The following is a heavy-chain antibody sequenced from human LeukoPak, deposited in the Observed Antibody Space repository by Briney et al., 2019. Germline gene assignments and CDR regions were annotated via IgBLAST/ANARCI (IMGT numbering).Heavy chain of an antibody. CDR1: GGFISSTSYY. CDR3: ARRRVANWNYGYYLDV. V-gene: IGHV4-39*01. J-gene: IGHJ6*03. D-gene: IGHD1-7*01. Sequence: PSETLSLTCTVSGGFISSTSYYWGWTRQPPGKGLEWVGNIYYSGDTYYNPSLKSRVTISVNTSKTQFSLKLSSVTAADTAVYYCARRRVANWNYGYYLDVRGKGTTVTVSS. CDR2: IYYSGDT.